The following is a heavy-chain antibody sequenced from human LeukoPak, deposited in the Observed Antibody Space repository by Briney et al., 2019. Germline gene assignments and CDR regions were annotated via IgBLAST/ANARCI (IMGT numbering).Heavy chain of an antibody. CDR2: INHSGST. J-gene: IGHJ4*02. Sequence: SETLSLTCAVYGGSFSGYYWSWIRQPPGKGLEWIGEINHSGSTNYNPSLKSRVTISVDTSKNQFSLKLSSVTAADTAVYYCARKTAGHFDYWGQGTLVTVSS. V-gene: IGHV4-34*01. CDR3: ARKTAGHFDY. CDR1: GGSFSGYY.